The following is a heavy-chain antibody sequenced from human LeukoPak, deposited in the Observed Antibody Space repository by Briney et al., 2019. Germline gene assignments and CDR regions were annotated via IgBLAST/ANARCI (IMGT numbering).Heavy chain of an antibody. D-gene: IGHD6-19*01. V-gene: IGHV4-34*01. Sequence: SETLSLTCAVYGGSFSGYYWSWIRQPPGKGLEWIGEINHSGSTNYNPSLKSRVTISVDTSKNQFSLKPSSVTAADTAVYYCARIRAVAGSKVYWGQGNLVTVSS. J-gene: IGHJ4*02. CDR3: ARIRAVAGSKVY. CDR1: GGSFSGYY. CDR2: INHSGST.